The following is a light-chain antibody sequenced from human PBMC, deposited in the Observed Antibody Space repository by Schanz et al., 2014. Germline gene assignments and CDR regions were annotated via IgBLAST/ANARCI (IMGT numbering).Light chain of an antibody. CDR1: QSVSSSY. V-gene: IGKV3-20*01. CDR2: GAS. Sequence: EIVLTQSPVTLSLSPGDRATLSCRASQSVSSSYLAWYQQKPGQAPRLLIYGASSRAAGIPDRFSGSGSGTDFTLTISRLEPGDFAVYYCQQYGSSPLTFGGGTKVEIK. CDR3: QQYGSSPLT. J-gene: IGKJ4*01.